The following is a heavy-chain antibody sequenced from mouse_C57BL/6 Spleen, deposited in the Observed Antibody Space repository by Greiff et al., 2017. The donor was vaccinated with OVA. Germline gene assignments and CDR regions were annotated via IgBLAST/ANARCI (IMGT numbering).Heavy chain of an antibody. D-gene: IGHD1-1*01. CDR3: ARLGYYYGSSYGAMDD. CDR2: INPNYGTT. CDR1: GYSFPDYN. J-gene: IGHJ4*01. Sequence: VQLKESGPELVKPGASVKISCKASGYSFPDYNMNWVKQSNGKSLEWIGVINPNYGTTSYNQKFKGKATLTVDQSSSTAYMQLNSLTSEDSAVYYCARLGYYYGSSYGAMDDWGQGTSVTVSS. V-gene: IGHV1-39*01.